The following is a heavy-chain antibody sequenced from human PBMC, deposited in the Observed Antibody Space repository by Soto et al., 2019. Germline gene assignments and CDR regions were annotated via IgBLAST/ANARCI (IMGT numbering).Heavy chain of an antibody. CDR2: ISPYSGKT. CDR3: TRDRLPLTRSLIFDF. Sequence: QVQLVQSGAEVKKPGASVKVSCKASGYTFTNYGIAWVRQAPGQGLEWMGWISPYSGKTDYRQNLQGRVTMTADTSTTTAYMELRSLRSDDTAVYYCTRDRLPLTRSLIFDFWGQGTLVTVSS. J-gene: IGHJ4*02. CDR1: GYTFTNYG. D-gene: IGHD3-9*01. V-gene: IGHV1-18*01.